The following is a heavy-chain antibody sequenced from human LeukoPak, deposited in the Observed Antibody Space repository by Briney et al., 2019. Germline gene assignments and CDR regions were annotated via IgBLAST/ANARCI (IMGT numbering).Heavy chain of an antibody. CDR3: AKAPVTSCRGAFCYPFDY. V-gene: IGHV3-11*01. CDR2: ISSSGNST. J-gene: IGHJ4*02. D-gene: IGHD2-15*01. Sequence: GGSLRLSCAASGFTFSDYYMSWIRQAPGKGLEWVSYISSSGNSTYYSDSVRGRFTISRDTSRSTLYLQMNSLRAEDAAVYYCAKAPVTSCRGAFCYPFDYWGQGTLVTVSS. CDR1: GFTFSDYY.